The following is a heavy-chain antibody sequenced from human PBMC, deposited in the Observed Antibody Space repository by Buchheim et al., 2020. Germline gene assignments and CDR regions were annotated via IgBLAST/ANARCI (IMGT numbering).Heavy chain of an antibody. J-gene: IGHJ4*02. Sequence: EVQLVESGGGLVQPGGSLRLSCAASGFTFSSNWMTWVRQAPGKGREWVANIKQDGSEVYYVDSVRGRFTISRDHAKNSLSLQMNSLRAEDTAVYYCARTTDHDYWGQGTL. D-gene: IGHD4-11*01. V-gene: IGHV3-7*01. CDR3: ARTTDHDY. CDR2: IKQDGSEV. CDR1: GFTFSSNW.